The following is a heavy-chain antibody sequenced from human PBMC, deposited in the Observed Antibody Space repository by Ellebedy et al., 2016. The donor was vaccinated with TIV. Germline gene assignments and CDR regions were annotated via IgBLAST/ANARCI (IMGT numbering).Heavy chain of an antibody. D-gene: IGHD6-19*01. J-gene: IGHJ3*02. CDR2: IIPIFGTA. CDR1: GGTFTSYA. CDR3: ARGIAVAGSSSAFDI. V-gene: IGHV1-69*13. Sequence: SVKVSXXASGGTFTSYAISWVRQAPGQGLEWMGGIIPIFGTANYAQKFQGRVTITADDSTSTAYMELSSLRSEDTAVYYCARGIAVAGSSSAFDIWGQGTMVTVSS.